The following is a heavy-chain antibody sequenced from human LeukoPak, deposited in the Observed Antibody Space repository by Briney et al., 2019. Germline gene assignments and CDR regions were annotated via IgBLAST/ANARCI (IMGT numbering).Heavy chain of an antibody. J-gene: IGHJ4*02. V-gene: IGHV4-39*01. D-gene: IGHD3-16*02. CDR1: GGSISSSSYY. CDR2: IYYSGST. Sequence: SETLSLACTDSGGSISSSSYYWGSIRQPPGKGLEWIGSIYYSGSTYYNPSLKSRVTISVDTSKNQFSLKLSSVTAADTAVYYCARSGMITFGGVIVSQLFDYWGQGTLVTVSS. CDR3: ARSGMITFGGVIVSQLFDY.